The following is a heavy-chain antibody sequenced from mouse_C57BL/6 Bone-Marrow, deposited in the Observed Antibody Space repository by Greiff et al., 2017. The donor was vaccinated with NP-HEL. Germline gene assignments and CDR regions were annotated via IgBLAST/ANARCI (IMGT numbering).Heavy chain of an antibody. CDR3: APAVVAFDY. V-gene: IGHV1-39*01. D-gene: IGHD1-1*01. J-gene: IGHJ2*01. Sequence: VQLQQSGPELVKPGASVKISCTASGYSFTNYNMNWVKQSNGKSLEWIGVINPNYGTNRYNQKFKGKATLTVDKSSSAAYMQLNSLTSEDSAVYYCAPAVVAFDYWGQGTALTVSS. CDR1: GYSFTNYN. CDR2: INPNYGTN.